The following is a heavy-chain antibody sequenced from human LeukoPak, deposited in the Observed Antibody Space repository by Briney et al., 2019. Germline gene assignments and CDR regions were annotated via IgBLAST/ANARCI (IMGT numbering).Heavy chain of an antibody. CDR1: GYTFTSYA. J-gene: IGHJ3*02. CDR2: INAGNGYT. CDR3: ARDSILTGYPPGAFDI. Sequence: ASVKVSCKASGYTFTSYAMHWVRQAPGQRLEWMGWINAGNGYTKYSKKFQGRVTITRDTSASTAYMELSSLRSEDTAVYYCARDSILTGYPPGAFDIWGQGTMVTVSS. V-gene: IGHV1-3*01. D-gene: IGHD3-9*01.